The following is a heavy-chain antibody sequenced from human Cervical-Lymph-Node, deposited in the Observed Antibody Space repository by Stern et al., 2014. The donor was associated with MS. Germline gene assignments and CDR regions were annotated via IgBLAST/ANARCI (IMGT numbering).Heavy chain of an antibody. Sequence: QVQLVESGPGLVKPSQTLSLTCTVSGGSISSSGYYWSWIRQPADKGLEWIGRIHDSGSTYYNPSLKGRVTISMATAKNQFSPQLTSVTAADTAVYYCATTRWDLFTWNWFDPWGQGTLVTVSS. J-gene: IGHJ5*02. V-gene: IGHV4-61*02. CDR2: IHDSGST. CDR3: ATTRWDLFTWNWFDP. D-gene: IGHD1-26*01. CDR1: GGSISSSGYY.